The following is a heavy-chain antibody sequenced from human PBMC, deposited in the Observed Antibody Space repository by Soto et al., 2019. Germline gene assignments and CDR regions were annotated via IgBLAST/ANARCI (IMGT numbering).Heavy chain of an antibody. Sequence: GESLKISCKGSGYSFTSYWIGWVRQMPGKGLEWMGIIYPGDSDTRYSPSFQGQVTISADKSISTAYLQGSSLKASDTAMYYCARQYRGYSGYDYRTCFDYWGQGTLVTVSS. D-gene: IGHD5-12*01. CDR3: ARQYRGYSGYDYRTCFDY. CDR1: GYSFTSYW. V-gene: IGHV5-51*01. J-gene: IGHJ4*02. CDR2: IYPGDSDT.